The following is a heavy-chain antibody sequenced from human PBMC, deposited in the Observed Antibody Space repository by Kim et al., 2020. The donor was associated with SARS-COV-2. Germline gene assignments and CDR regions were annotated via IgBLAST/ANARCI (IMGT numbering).Heavy chain of an antibody. Sequence: GGSLRLSCAASGFTFSSYGMHWVRQAPGKGLEWVAVISYDGSNKYYADSVKGRFTISRDNSKNTLYLQMNSLRAEDTAVYYCARGWDSGYDFNNYYYYYGMDVWGQGTTVTVSS. CDR1: GFTFSSYG. CDR3: ARGWDSGYDFNNYYYYYGMDV. D-gene: IGHD5-12*01. J-gene: IGHJ6*02. V-gene: IGHV3-33*05. CDR2: ISYDGSNK.